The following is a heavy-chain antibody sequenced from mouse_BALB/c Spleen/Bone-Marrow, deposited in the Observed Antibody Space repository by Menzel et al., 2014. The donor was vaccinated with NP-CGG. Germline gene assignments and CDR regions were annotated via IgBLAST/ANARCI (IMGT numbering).Heavy chain of an antibody. D-gene: IGHD3-1*01. CDR2: IYPGNSDT. Sequence: EVHLQQSGTVLARPGAAVKMSCKASGYTFSNYWMHWVKQRPGQGLEWIGTIYPGNSDTTYNQKFKGKAKLTAVTSTSTAYMELSSLTNEDSAVYYCTTLARSDFDYWGQGTTLTVSS. V-gene: IGHV1-5*01. J-gene: IGHJ2*01. CDR1: GYTFSNYW. CDR3: TTLARSDFDY.